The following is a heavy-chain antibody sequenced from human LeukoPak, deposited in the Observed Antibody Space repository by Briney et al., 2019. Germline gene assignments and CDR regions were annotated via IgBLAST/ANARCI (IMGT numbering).Heavy chain of an antibody. V-gene: IGHV5-51*01. D-gene: IGHD6-25*01. CDR3: ARRGMKTIAAANDY. J-gene: IGHJ4*02. Sequence: GESLKISCKGSGYSFTSYWIVWVRQMPGKGLEWMGIIYPGDSDTRYSPSFQGQVPVPADKSISTAYLQWTSLKASDSAMYYCARRGMKTIAAANDYWGQGTLVTVSS. CDR1: GYSFTSYW. CDR2: IYPGDSDT.